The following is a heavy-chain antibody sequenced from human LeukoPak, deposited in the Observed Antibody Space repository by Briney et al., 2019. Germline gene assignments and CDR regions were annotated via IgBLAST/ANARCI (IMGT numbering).Heavy chain of an antibody. CDR2: IYSGGST. V-gene: IGHV3-66*01. CDR3: ARAYGVVATIGRDAFDI. CDR1: GFTVSSNY. Sequence: PGGSLRLSCAASGFTVSSNYMSWVRQAPGKGLEWVSVIYSGGSTYYADSVKGRFTISRDNSKNTLYLQMNSLRAEDTAVYYCARAYGVVATIGRDAFDIWGQGTMVTVSS. J-gene: IGHJ3*02. D-gene: IGHD5-12*01.